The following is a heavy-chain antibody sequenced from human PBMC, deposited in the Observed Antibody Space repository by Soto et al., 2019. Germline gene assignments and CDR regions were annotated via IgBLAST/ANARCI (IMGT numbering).Heavy chain of an antibody. Sequence: QVQLVQSGAEVKKPGSSVQVSCKASGGTFSSYTISWVRQAPGQGLEWMGRIIPILGISNYARKFQGRVTITADKSTSTAYMELSSLRSEDTAVYYCASANGDYGWGQGTLVTVSS. CDR1: GGTFSSYT. J-gene: IGHJ4*02. D-gene: IGHD4-17*01. V-gene: IGHV1-69*02. CDR3: ASANGDYG. CDR2: IIPILGIS.